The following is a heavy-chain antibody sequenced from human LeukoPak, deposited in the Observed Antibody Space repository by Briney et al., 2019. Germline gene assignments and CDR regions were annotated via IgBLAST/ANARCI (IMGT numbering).Heavy chain of an antibody. D-gene: IGHD6-19*01. CDR3: ARDRYNSGWYFDY. CDR1: GYTFTGYY. V-gene: IGHV1-2*02. CDR2: INSNSGGT. Sequence: GASVKVSCKASGYTFTGYYIHWVRQAPGQGLEWMGWINSNSGGTNYAQKFQGRVTMTRDTSISTVYMEVSSLRSDDTAVYYCARDRYNSGWYFDYWGQGTLVTVSS. J-gene: IGHJ4*02.